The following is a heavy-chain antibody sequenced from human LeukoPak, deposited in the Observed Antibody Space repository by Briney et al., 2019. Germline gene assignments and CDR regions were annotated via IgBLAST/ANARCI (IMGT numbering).Heavy chain of an antibody. CDR3: VRGGGGYSYGAFDY. CDR2: ISSSGSTI. J-gene: IGHJ4*02. D-gene: IGHD5-18*01. CDR1: GFTFSDYY. Sequence: GGSLRLSCAASGFTFSDYYMTWIRQAPGKGLEWVSKISSSGSTIYYADSVKGRFTISRDNAKNTLYLQMSSLRVEDTAVYYCVRGGGGYSYGAFDYWGQGTLVTVSS. V-gene: IGHV3-11*04.